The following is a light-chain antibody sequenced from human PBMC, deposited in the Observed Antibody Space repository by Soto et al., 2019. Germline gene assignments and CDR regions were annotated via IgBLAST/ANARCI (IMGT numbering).Light chain of an antibody. V-gene: IGLV2-14*01. CDR3: SSYTSSSTLV. CDR1: SSDVGGYNY. Sequence: QSVLTQPASVSGSPGQSITISCTGTSSDVGGYNYVSWYQQHPGKAPKLMICEVSNRPSGVSNRFSGSKSGNTASLTISGLQAEDEADCSSYTSSSTLVFGTGTKLTVL. CDR2: EVS. J-gene: IGLJ1*01.